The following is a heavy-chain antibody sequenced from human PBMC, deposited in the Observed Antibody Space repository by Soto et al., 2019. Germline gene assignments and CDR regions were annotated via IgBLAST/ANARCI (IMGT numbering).Heavy chain of an antibody. CDR3: ARHGGRAREGCSGGSCSYYYGMDV. V-gene: IGHV5-51*01. Sequence: PGESLKISCKGSGYSFTSYWIGWVRQMPGKGPEWMGIIYPGDSDPRYSPSFQGLVTISAAKSISTAYLQGSSLKASDTAMCYCARHGGRAREGCSGGSCSYYYGMDVWGEENTVTVSS. J-gene: IGHJ6*04. D-gene: IGHD2-15*01. CDR2: IYPGDSDP. CDR1: GYSFTSYW.